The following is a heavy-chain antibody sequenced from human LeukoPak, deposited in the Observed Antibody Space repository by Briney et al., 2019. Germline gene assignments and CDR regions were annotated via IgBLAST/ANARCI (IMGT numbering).Heavy chain of an antibody. CDR2: IIPIFGIA. CDR3: ATTYYYDSSGLYY. CDR1: GGTFSSYA. Sequence: SVKVSFKASGGTFSSYAISWVRPAPGQGLAWMGRIIPIFGIANYAQKFQGRVTITADKSTSTAYMELSSLRSEDTAVYYCATTYYYDSSGLYYWGQGTLVTVSS. D-gene: IGHD3-22*01. J-gene: IGHJ4*02. V-gene: IGHV1-69*04.